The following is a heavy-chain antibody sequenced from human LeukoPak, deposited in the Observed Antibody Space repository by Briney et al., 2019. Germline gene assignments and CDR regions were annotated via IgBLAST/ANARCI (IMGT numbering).Heavy chain of an antibody. J-gene: IGHJ3*02. Sequence: GRSLRLSCAASGFTFSSYAMHWVRQAPGKGLEWVAVISYDGSNKYYADSVKGRFTISRDNSKNTLYLQMNSLRAEDTAVYYCARDAAFSAFNMWGQGTMVTVSS. D-gene: IGHD2-15*01. V-gene: IGHV3-30*04. CDR2: ISYDGSNK. CDR1: GFTFSSYA. CDR3: ARDAAFSAFNM.